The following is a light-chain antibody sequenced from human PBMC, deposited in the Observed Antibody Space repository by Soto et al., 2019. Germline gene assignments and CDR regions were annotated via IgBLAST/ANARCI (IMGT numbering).Light chain of an antibody. V-gene: IGLV2-14*01. CDR3: SSYTSSSTLEGV. CDR1: SSDVGGYNY. CDR2: EVS. J-gene: IGLJ1*01. Sequence: QSVLTQPASVSGSPGQSITISCTGTSSDVGGYNYVSWYQQHPGKAPKLMIYEVSNRPSGVSNRFSGSKSGNTASLTISGLRAEDEADYYCSSYTSSSTLEGVFGTGTKVTVL.